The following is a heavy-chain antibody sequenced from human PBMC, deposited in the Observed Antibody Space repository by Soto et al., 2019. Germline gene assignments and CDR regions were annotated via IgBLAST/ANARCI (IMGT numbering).Heavy chain of an antibody. CDR1: GGSISSSNW. CDR3: ARVVGGYYYGMDV. J-gene: IGHJ6*02. CDR2: IYHSGST. Sequence: QVQLQESGPGLVKPSGTLSLTCAVSGGSISSSNWWSWVRQPPGKGLEWIGEIYHSGSTNYNPSLKSRVTTLVDKSKNQLSLKLSAVTAGDTAVYYCARVVGGYYYGMDVWGQGTTVTVSS. D-gene: IGHD2-2*01. V-gene: IGHV4-4*02.